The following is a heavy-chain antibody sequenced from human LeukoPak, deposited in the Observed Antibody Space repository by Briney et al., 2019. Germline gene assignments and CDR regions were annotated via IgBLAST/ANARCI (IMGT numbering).Heavy chain of an antibody. J-gene: IGHJ4*02. Sequence: GGSLRLSCVASGFTFSSYAMNWVRQAPGKGLEWVSVVSVSGENTSFADSVKGRFTISRDNSKNTQYLQMNSLRADDTAMYYGAKVASGCNCYQSYYWGQGTLVTVSS. D-gene: IGHD2-15*01. V-gene: IGHV3-23*01. CDR1: GFTFSSYA. CDR3: AKVASGCNCYQSYY. CDR2: VSVSGENT.